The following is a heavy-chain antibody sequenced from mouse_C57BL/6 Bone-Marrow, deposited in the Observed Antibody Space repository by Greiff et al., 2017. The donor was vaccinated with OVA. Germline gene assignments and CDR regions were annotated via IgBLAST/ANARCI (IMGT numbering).Heavy chain of an antibody. D-gene: IGHD2-12*01. CDR3: ARSIYSPYAMDY. Sequence: VKLMESGAELVRPGTSVKVSCKASGYAFTNYLIEWVKQRPGQGLEWIGVINPGSGGTNYNEKFKGKATLTADKSSSTAYMQLSSLTSEDSAVYFCARSIYSPYAMDYWGQGTSVTVSS. J-gene: IGHJ4*01. CDR2: INPGSGGT. CDR1: GYAFTNYL. V-gene: IGHV1-54*01.